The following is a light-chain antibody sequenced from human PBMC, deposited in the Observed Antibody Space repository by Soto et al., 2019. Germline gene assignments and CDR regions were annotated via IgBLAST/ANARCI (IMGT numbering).Light chain of an antibody. Sequence: EIVLTQSPGTLSLSPGERATLSCRASQSVSSSYLAWYQQKPGQAPRLLMYGASSRATGIPDRISGSGSGTDFTLNISRLEPEDFAVYYCPQYGSSPETFGPGTKVDIK. CDR3: PQYGSSPET. J-gene: IGKJ3*01. CDR2: GAS. V-gene: IGKV3-20*01. CDR1: QSVSSSY.